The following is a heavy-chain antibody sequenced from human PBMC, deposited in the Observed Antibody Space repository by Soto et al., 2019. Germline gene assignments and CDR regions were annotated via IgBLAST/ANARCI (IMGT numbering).Heavy chain of an antibody. Sequence: QITLKESGPTLVNPTQTLTLTCTFSGFSLSTSGVGVGWIRQPPGKALEWLALIYWNDDKRYSPSLKSRLTITKDTSKNQVVLTMTNMDPVDTATYYCAHSVLVLNSAENWFDPWGQGTLVTVSS. J-gene: IGHJ5*02. V-gene: IGHV2-5*01. CDR3: AHSVLVLNSAENWFDP. CDR1: GFSLSTSGVG. CDR2: IYWNDDK. D-gene: IGHD3-3*02.